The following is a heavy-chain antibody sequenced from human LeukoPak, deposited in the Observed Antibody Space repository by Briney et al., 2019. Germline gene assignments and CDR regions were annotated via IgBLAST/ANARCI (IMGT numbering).Heavy chain of an antibody. J-gene: IGHJ4*01. V-gene: IGHV3-23*01. CDR3: AKGLAARREGCDY. CDR1: GFTLSSYA. CDR2: IRGGGGST. D-gene: IGHD6-6*01. Sequence: QAGGSLRLSCAASGFTLSSYAMSWVRQAPGKGLEWVSAIRGGGGSTYYADSVKGRFTISRDNSNNTLYLQMNSLRAEDTAVYYCAKGLAARREGCDYWRHGPLGNVSS.